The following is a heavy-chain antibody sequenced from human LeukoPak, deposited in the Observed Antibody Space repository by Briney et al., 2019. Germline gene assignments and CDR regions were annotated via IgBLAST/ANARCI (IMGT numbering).Heavy chain of an antibody. J-gene: IGHJ4*02. CDR1: GYTSTGYY. CDR3: ARGGAIAVAGTGY. Sequence: ASVKVSCKASGYTSTGYYMHWVRQAPGQGLEWMGWINPNSGGTNYAQKFQGRVTMTRDTSISTAYMELSRLRSDDTAVYYCARGGAIAVAGTGYWGQGTLVTVSS. V-gene: IGHV1-2*02. CDR2: INPNSGGT. D-gene: IGHD6-19*01.